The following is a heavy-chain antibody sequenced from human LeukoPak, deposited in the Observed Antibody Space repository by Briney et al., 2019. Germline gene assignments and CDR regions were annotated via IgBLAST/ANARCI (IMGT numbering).Heavy chain of an antibody. V-gene: IGHV3-48*01. CDR2: ISSRRTTI. Sequence: GGSLRLSCAASGFTFSTYSMNWVRQAPGKGLEGLSYISSRRTTIYYAPSVKGRFTISRENDKNTLYLQMNSLSPEDTAVYYCAGGESEYSSSGDFAYWGQGTLVTVSS. J-gene: IGHJ4*02. CDR3: AGGESEYSSSGDFAY. D-gene: IGHD6-6*01. CDR1: GFTFSTYS.